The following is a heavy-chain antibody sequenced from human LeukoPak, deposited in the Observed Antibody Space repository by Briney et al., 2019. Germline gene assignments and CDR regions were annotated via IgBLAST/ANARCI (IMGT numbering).Heavy chain of an antibody. CDR2: ISGSGGST. Sequence: PGGSLRLSCAASGFTFSRSAMSWVRQAPGKGLEWVSAISGSGGSTYYADSVKGRFTISRDNSKNTLYLQMNSLRAEDTAVYYCAKERAEYSSSSTDDYWGQGTLVTVSS. J-gene: IGHJ4*02. CDR3: AKERAEYSSSSTDDY. CDR1: GFTFSRSA. V-gene: IGHV3-23*01. D-gene: IGHD6-6*01.